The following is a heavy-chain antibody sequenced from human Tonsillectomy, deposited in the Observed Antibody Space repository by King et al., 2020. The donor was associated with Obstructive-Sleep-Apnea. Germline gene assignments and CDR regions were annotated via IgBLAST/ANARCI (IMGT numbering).Heavy chain of an antibody. CDR2: IDPSDSYS. D-gene: IGHD2-2*02. J-gene: IGHJ6*02. Sequence: QLVQSGAEVKKPGESLRISCKGSGYRFTSQWISWVRQMPGKGLEWMGTIDPSDSYSNYSPSFQGHVTFSADKSISTAYLQWSSLKASDTAMYYCARLPPGPYTDDYAVDVWGQGTTVTVSS. CDR3: ARLPPGPYTDDYAVDV. CDR1: GYRFTSQW. V-gene: IGHV5-10-1*01.